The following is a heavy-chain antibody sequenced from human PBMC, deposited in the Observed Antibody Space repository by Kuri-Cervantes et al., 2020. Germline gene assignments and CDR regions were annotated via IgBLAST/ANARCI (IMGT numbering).Heavy chain of an antibody. J-gene: IGHJ4*02. CDR2: IDQGGGT. D-gene: IGHD5-18*01. CDR3: ARGGLAATRRFGYGY. CDR1: GGSFSGYY. V-gene: IGHV4-34*01. Sequence: SQTLSLTCAVYGGSFSGYYWSWIRQPPGKGLEWIGEIDQGGGTNYNPSLKSRVTISVETSNNQFSLKLNSVTAADTAVYYCARGGLAATRRFGYGYWGQGTLVTVSS.